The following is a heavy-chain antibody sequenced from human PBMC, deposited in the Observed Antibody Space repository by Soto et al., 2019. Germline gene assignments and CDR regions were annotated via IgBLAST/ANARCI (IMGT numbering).Heavy chain of an antibody. Sequence: GASLKISCKGSGYSFAGYWITWVRQKPGKGLEWMGRIDPSDSQTYYSPSFRGHVTISVTKSITTVFLQSSSRRASDTAMYYCARQIYDSDTGPNFQYYFDSWGQGTPVTVSS. CDR3: ARQIYDSDTGPNFQYYFDS. CDR2: IDPSDSQT. D-gene: IGHD3-22*01. J-gene: IGHJ4*02. V-gene: IGHV5-10-1*01. CDR1: GYSFAGYW.